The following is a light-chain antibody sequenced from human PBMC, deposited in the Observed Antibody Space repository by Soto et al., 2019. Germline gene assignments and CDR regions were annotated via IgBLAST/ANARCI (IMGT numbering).Light chain of an antibody. V-gene: IGKV3-15*01. Sequence: EIVMTQSPATLSVSPGERATLSCRASQSVSSNLAWYQQKPGQAPRLLIYGASTRATGIPARFSGSGSGTEFALTISSLQSEDFAVYYCQQYNSWTGLTFGGGTKVEIK. CDR1: QSVSSN. CDR3: QQYNSWTGLT. CDR2: GAS. J-gene: IGKJ4*01.